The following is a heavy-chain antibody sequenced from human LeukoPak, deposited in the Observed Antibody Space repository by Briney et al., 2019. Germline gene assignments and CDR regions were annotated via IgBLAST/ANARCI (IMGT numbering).Heavy chain of an antibody. CDR2: IKPDGSET. V-gene: IGHV3-7*01. D-gene: IGHD2-8*01. J-gene: IGHJ4*02. Sequence: GGSLRLSCAASGFTFSSYWMTWVRQGPGKGLEWVANIKPDGSETYYVDSLKVRFTISRDNAKNSLYLQMNSLRAEDTAVYFCARERSCPHGECFSYFDSWGQGILVTVSS. CDR3: ARERSCPHGECFSYFDS. CDR1: GFTFSSYW.